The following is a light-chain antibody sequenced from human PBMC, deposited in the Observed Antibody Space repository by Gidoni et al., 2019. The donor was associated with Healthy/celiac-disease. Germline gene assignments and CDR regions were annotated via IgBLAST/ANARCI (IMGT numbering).Light chain of an antibody. Sequence: EIALTQSPGTLSLPPGERATLSCRASQSVRNSYLAWYQQKPGQAPRLLIYGASTRATGVPDRFSGSGSGTDFTLTISRLEPEDFAVYYCQQYGSSPQTFGQGTKVEIK. CDR1: QSVRNSY. V-gene: IGKV3-20*01. CDR3: QQYGSSPQT. J-gene: IGKJ1*01. CDR2: GAS.